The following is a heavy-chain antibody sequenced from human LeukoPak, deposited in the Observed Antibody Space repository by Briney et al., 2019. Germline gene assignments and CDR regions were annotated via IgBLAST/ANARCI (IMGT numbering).Heavy chain of an antibody. V-gene: IGHV3-11*01. J-gene: IGHJ4*02. D-gene: IGHD3-22*01. Sequence: GGSLRFSCAASGFTFSDYYMSWIRQAPGKGLEWVSYISRSGSTTYYADSVKGRFTISRDNAKNSLYLQMNSLRAEDTAVYYCARAKTGLIYDSSGYYRSPYYFDYWGQGTLVTVSS. CDR3: ARAKTGLIYDSSGYYRSPYYFDY. CDR2: ISRSGSTT. CDR1: GFTFSDYY.